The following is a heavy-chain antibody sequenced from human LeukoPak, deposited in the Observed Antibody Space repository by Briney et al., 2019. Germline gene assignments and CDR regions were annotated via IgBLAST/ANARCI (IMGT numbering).Heavy chain of an antibody. CDR2: IYHSGRA. V-gene: IGHV4-38-2*02. Sequence: SETLSLTCTVSVYSISSGYYWGWIRQPPGKGLECIGSIYHSGRAYYNPSLRSRVTLSVESSKNQFSLKLSSVTAADTAVYYCARVTGCELEACDYWGQGTLVTVSS. D-gene: IGHD7-27*01. CDR3: ARVTGCELEACDY. J-gene: IGHJ4*02. CDR1: VYSISSGYY.